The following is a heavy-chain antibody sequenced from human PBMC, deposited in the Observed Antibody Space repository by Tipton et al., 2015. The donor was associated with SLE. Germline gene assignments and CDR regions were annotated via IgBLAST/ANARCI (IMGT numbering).Heavy chain of an antibody. CDR1: GFTFSSYA. D-gene: IGHD1-26*01. CDR2: ISYDGSNK. V-gene: IGHV3-30-3*01. CDR3: ARDRIVGATGYFDY. Sequence: SLRLFCAASGFTFSSYAMHWVRQAPGKGLEWVAVISYDGSNKYYADSVKGRFTISRDNSKNTLYLQMNSLRAEDTAVYYCARDRIVGATGYFDYWGQGTLVTVSS. J-gene: IGHJ4*02.